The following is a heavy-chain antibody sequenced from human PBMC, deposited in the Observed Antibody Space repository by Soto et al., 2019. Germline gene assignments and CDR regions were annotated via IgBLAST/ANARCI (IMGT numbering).Heavy chain of an antibody. J-gene: IGHJ4*02. CDR3: AKDKGYCSSTSCPPYYFDY. D-gene: IGHD2-2*01. Sequence: PGGSLRLSCAASGFTFSSYAMSWVRQAPGKGLEWVSAISGSGGSTYYADSVKGRFTISRDNSKNTLYLQMNSLRAEDTAVYYCAKDKGYCSSTSCPPYYFDYWGQGTLVTVSS. V-gene: IGHV3-23*01. CDR2: ISGSGGST. CDR1: GFTFSSYA.